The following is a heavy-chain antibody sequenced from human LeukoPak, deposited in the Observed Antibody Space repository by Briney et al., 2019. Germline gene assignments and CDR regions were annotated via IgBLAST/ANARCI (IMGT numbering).Heavy chain of an antibody. V-gene: IGHV3-21*01. Sequence: GGSLRLSCAASGFTLSTYSMNWVRQAPGKGLEWVSSIFSSGNYIYYADSVEGRFTISRDNANNSLYLQMNSLRAEDTAVYYCARVGSSWANVDYWGRGTLVTVSS. CDR3: ARVGSSWANVDY. D-gene: IGHD6-13*01. J-gene: IGHJ4*02. CDR2: IFSSGNYI. CDR1: GFTLSTYS.